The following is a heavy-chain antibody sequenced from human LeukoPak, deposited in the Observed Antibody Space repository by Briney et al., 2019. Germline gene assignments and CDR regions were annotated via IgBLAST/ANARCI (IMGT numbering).Heavy chain of an antibody. Sequence: ASVKVSCKASGYTFTGYYMHWVRQAPGQGLEWMGWMNPNSGNTGYAQKFQGRVTMTRNTSISTAYMELSSLRSEDTAVYYCARVGYSSSWEYYYYYYYMDVWGKGTTVTVSS. CDR1: GYTFTGYY. CDR2: MNPNSGNT. J-gene: IGHJ6*03. CDR3: ARVGYSSSWEYYYYYYYMDV. V-gene: IGHV1-8*02. D-gene: IGHD6-13*01.